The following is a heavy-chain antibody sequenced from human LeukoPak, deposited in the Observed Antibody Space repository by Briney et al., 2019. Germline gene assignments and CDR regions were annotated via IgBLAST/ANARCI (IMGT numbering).Heavy chain of an antibody. Sequence: EASVKVSCKASGYTFTSYAMHWVRQAPGQRLEWMGWINAGNGNTKYSQKFQGRVTITRDTSASTAYMELSSLRSEDTAVYYCARGRSGWPRDAFDIWGQGTMVTVSS. J-gene: IGHJ3*02. CDR1: GYTFTSYA. CDR3: ARGRSGWPRDAFDI. V-gene: IGHV1-3*01. CDR2: INAGNGNT. D-gene: IGHD6-19*01.